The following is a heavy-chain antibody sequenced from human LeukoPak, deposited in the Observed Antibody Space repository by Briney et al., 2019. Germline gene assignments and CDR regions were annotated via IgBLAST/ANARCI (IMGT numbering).Heavy chain of an antibody. CDR2: TSSDLNVK. CDR1: GFTFRNYV. Sequence: GGSLRLSCAASGFTFRNYVIHWVRQAPGKGLEWVAVTSSDLNVKLYADSVKGRFTISRDNSKNTLFLRMNSLRAEDTAVYYCAKASRYSGTSQGDAFDIWGQGTMVTVSS. D-gene: IGHD2-2*01. V-gene: IGHV3-30*18. J-gene: IGHJ3*02. CDR3: AKASRYSGTSQGDAFDI.